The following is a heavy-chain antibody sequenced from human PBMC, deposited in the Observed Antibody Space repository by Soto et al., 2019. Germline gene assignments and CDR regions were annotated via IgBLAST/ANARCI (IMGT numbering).Heavy chain of an antibody. CDR1: GCTFSIYA. CDR3: ARDGRVTLNNYYYYYGMDV. J-gene: IGHJ6*02. D-gene: IGHD4-4*01. V-gene: IGHV1-69*13. Sequence: SVKLSCTASGCTFSIYAISWVRQAPGQGLEWMGGIIPIFGTANYAQKFQGRVTITADESTSTAYMELSSLRSEDTAVYYCARDGRVTLNNYYYYYGMDVWGQGTTVTVSS. CDR2: IIPIFGTA.